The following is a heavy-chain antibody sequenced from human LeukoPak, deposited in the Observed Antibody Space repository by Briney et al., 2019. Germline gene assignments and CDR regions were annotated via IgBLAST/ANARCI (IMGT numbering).Heavy chain of an antibody. CDR3: ARHLRSRYCSGGSCPTFDY. V-gene: IGHV5-51*01. CDR2: IYPGDSDT. CDR1: GYSFTSYW. J-gene: IGHJ4*02. D-gene: IGHD2-15*01. Sequence: GESLKISCKGSGYSFTSYWIGWVRQMPGKGLEWMGIIYPGDSDTRYSPSFQGQVTISADKSISTAYLQWSSLKASDTAMYYCARHLRSRYCSGGSCPTFDYWGQGTLVPSPQ.